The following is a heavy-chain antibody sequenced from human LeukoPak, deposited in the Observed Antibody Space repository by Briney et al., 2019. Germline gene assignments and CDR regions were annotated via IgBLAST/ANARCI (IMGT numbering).Heavy chain of an antibody. CDR3: ARDTIQPGLIDD. CDR2: INSGGDDI. CDR1: GFTFSLYA. J-gene: IGHJ4*02. V-gene: IGHV3-48*03. D-gene: IGHD2-2*01. Sequence: PGGSLRLSCAASGFTFSLYAMNWVRQAPGKGLEWVSYINSGGDDIHYAASVKGRFTISRDDARNTLYLQLSSLRAADTAVYYCARDTIQPGLIDDWGQGTLVTVSS.